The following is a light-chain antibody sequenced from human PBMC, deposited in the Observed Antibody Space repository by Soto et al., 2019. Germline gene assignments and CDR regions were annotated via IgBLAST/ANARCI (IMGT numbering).Light chain of an antibody. CDR3: HQYASSFGT. Sequence: EVMMTQFPDTVSVTAGETVTLSCRASQSVGHMFLAWFQQKPGQAPRLLIFDAYRRATGIPDRFSGSGSGKNFALTISRLEPEDFALYYCHQYASSFGTFGQGTKVDIK. J-gene: IGKJ1*01. CDR2: DAY. V-gene: IGKV3-20*01. CDR1: QSVGHMF.